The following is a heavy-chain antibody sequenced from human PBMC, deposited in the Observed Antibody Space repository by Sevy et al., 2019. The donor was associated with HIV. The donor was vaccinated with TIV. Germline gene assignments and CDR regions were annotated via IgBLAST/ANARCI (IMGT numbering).Heavy chain of an antibody. J-gene: IGHJ6*02. Sequence: GGSLRLSCAASGFTFSSYAMHWVRQAPGKGLEWVAVISYDGSNKYYADSVKGRFTISRDNSKNTLYVQMNSLRAEDTAVYYCARDKGGVLRFLEWFFPMDVWGQGTTVTVSS. CDR3: ARDKGGVLRFLEWFFPMDV. CDR2: ISYDGSNK. V-gene: IGHV3-30-3*01. D-gene: IGHD3-3*01. CDR1: GFTFSSYA.